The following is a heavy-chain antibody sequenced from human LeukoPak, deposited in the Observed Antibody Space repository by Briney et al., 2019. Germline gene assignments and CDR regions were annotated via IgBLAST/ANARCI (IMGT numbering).Heavy chain of an antibody. J-gene: IGHJ4*02. CDR3: ARDDFYGSGSYLFDY. CDR2: INSDGSST. Sequence: GGSLRLSCAASGFTFSSYWMSWVRQAPGKGLVWVSRINSDGSSTSYADSVKGRFTISRDNAKNTLYLQMNSLRAEDTAVYYCARDDFYGSGSYLFDYWGQGTLVTVSS. CDR1: GFTFSSYW. D-gene: IGHD3-10*01. V-gene: IGHV3-74*01.